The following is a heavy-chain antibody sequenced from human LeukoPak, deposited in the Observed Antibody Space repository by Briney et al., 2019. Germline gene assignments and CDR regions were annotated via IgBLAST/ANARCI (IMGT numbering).Heavy chain of an antibody. CDR1: GYTFTSYA. CDR3: ARAKGTTVTTTDY. CDR2: INAGNGNT. J-gene: IGHJ4*02. V-gene: IGHV1-3*01. D-gene: IGHD4-17*01. Sequence: ASVKVSCKASGYTFTSYAMHWVRQAPGQRLEWMGWINAGNGNTKYSQKFQGRVTITRDTSASTAYMELSSLRSEDTAVYYCARAKGTTVTTTDYWGQGTLVTVSS.